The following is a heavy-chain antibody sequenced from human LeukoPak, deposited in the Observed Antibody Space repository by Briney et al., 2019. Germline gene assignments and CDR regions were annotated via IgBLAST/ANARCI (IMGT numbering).Heavy chain of an antibody. V-gene: IGHV1-18*01. CDR3: ARVYVDFWSGYRYYYYYGMDV. D-gene: IGHD3-3*01. Sequence: ASVKVSCKASGYTFTSYGISWVRQAPGQGLEWTGWISAYNGNTNYAQKLQGRVTMTTDTSTSTAYMELRSLRSDDTAVYYCARVYVDFWSGYRYYYYYGMDVWGQGTTVTVSS. CDR1: GYTFTSYG. J-gene: IGHJ6*02. CDR2: ISAYNGNT.